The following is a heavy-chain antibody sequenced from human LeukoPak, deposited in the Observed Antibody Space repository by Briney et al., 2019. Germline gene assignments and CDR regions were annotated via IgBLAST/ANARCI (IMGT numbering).Heavy chain of an antibody. D-gene: IGHD5-18*01. CDR2: ISSSSSTI. V-gene: IGHV3-48*01. J-gene: IGHJ4*02. CDR3: ARVDTVMAYYFDL. CDR1: GFTFSSYS. Sequence: PGGSLRLSCAASGFTFSSYSMNWVRQAPGKGLEWVSYISSSSSTIYYADSVKGRFTISRDNAKSSLYLQMNSLRAEDTAVYYCARVDTVMAYYFDLWGQGTLVTVSS.